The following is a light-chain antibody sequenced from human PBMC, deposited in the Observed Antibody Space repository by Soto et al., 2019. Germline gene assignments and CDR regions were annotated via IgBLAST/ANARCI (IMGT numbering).Light chain of an antibody. CDR1: QSISSY. CDR2: AAS. CDR3: QQSYSTPYT. J-gene: IGKJ2*01. Sequence: DIQMTQSPSSLSASVGDRVTITCRASQSISSYLSWYQQRPGRAPKLLIYAASSLQGGVPSRFSGSGSGTDFTLTITSLQPADVATYYCQQSYSTPYTFGQGTKLEIK. V-gene: IGKV1-39*01.